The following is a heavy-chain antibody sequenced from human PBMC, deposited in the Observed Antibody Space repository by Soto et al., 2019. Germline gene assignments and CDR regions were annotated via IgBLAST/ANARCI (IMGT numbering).Heavy chain of an antibody. D-gene: IGHD2-2*01. CDR1: GFTFSSYA. Sequence: QVQLVESGGGVVQPGRSLRLSCAASGFTFSSYAMHWVRQAPGKGLEWVAVISYDGSNKYYADSVKGRFTISRDNSKNTLYLPMNSLRAEDTAVYYCARVRGGDCSSTGCYRPPLDYYYGMDVWGQGTTVTVSS. CDR3: ARVRGGDCSSTGCYRPPLDYYYGMDV. J-gene: IGHJ6*02. V-gene: IGHV3-30-3*01. CDR2: ISYDGSNK.